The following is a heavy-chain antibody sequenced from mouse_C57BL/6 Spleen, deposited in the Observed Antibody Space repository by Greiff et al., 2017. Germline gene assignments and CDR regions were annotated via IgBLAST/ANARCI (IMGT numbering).Heavy chain of an antibody. CDR2: IYPRSGNT. Sequence: QVQLKQSGAELARPGASVKLSCKASGYTFTSYGISWVKQRTGQGLEWIGEIYPRSGNTYYNEKFKGKATLTADKSSSTAYMELRSLTSEDSAVYFCARDGYPYAMDYWGQGTSVTVSS. V-gene: IGHV1-81*01. J-gene: IGHJ4*01. D-gene: IGHD2-3*01. CDR3: ARDGYPYAMDY. CDR1: GYTFTSYG.